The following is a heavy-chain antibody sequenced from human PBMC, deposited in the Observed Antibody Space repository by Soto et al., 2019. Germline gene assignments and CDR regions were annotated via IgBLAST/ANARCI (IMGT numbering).Heavy chain of an antibody. CDR1: GFTFSSYD. CDR2: IGTSGAT. J-gene: IGHJ4*02. V-gene: IGHV3-13*04. CDR3: ASGINYYGGFGHYYFDY. D-gene: IGHD3-10*01. Sequence: GGSRRLSCAAAGFTFSSYDMHWVRQTPGEGLEWVSAIGTSGATYYLDSVKGRFTISRENDKDSVYLEMTSLGAGDTAVYYCASGINYYGGFGHYYFDYWGQGILVTVSS.